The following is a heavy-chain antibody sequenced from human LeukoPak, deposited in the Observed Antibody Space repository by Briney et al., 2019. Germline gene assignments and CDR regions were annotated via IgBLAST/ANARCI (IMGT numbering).Heavy chain of an antibody. Sequence: QAGGSRRLSFPPPGFPFSTYGMPWVGKAPGKGLGGGAVISYDGSNKYYADSVKGRFTISRDNSKNTLYLQMNSLRAEDTAVYYCAKDLLSSGSYLDYWGQGTLVTVSS. CDR3: AKDLLSSGSYLDY. J-gene: IGHJ4*02. CDR1: GFPFSTYG. V-gene: IGHV3-30*18. D-gene: IGHD3-10*01. CDR2: ISYDGSNK.